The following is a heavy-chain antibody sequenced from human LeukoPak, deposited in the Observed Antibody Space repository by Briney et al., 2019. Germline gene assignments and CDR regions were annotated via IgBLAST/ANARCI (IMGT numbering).Heavy chain of an antibody. D-gene: IGHD2-2*01. J-gene: IGHJ4*02. CDR2: ISGSGGST. CDR1: GFSFSSYA. V-gene: IGHV3-23*01. CDR3: ANHLACGSTSCPPFDY. Sequence: GGSLRLSCAASGFSFSSYAMSWVRQAPGKGLEWVSAISGSGGSTYYADSVKGRFTISRDNSKNTLYLQMNSLRAEDTAVYYCANHLACGSTSCPPFDYWGQGTLVTVSS.